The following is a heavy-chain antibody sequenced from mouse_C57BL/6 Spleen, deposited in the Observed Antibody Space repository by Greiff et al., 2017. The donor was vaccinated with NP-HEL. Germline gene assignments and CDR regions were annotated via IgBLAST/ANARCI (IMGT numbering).Heavy chain of an antibody. D-gene: IGHD1-1*01. CDR1: GYTFTSYG. J-gene: IGHJ4*01. CDR3: ARYYYGSSPGAMDY. CDR2: IYPRSGNT. V-gene: IGHV1-81*01. Sequence: VQLQQSGAELARPGASVKLSCKASGYTFTSYGISWVKQRTGQGLEWIGEIYPRSGNTYYNEKFKGKATLTADKSSSTAYMELRSLTSEDSAVYFCARYYYGSSPGAMDYWGQGTSVTVSS.